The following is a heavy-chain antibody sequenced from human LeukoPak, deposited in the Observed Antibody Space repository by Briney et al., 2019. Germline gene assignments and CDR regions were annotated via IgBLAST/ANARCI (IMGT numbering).Heavy chain of an antibody. CDR1: GGSISSSIYY. CDR3: ARVPWFDPGFGELSGGDDY. Sequence: SETLSLTCIVSGGSISSSIYYWAWVRQPPGKGLEWIGTVFYNGATQYSPSLRSRVTISIDTSTNQFSLKLTSVTAADTALYYCARVPWFDPGFGELSGGDDYWGQGTLVTVSS. D-gene: IGHD3-10*01. V-gene: IGHV4-39*07. J-gene: IGHJ4*02. CDR2: VFYNGAT.